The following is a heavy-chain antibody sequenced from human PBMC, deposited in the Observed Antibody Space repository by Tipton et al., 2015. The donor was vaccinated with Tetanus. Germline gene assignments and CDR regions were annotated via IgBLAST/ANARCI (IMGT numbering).Heavy chain of an antibody. Sequence: LSLTCAVSGGSISGRNWWSWVRQSPGMGLEWIGEIYHSGTTNYNPSLKSRVAVSVDQSRNQFSLRLRSVTAADTAVYYCASLGYCTGGDCYSTAWGQGILVTVSS. CDR1: GGSISGRNW. CDR2: IYHSGTT. V-gene: IGHV4-4*02. J-gene: IGHJ5*02. D-gene: IGHD2-15*01. CDR3: ASLGYCTGGDCYSTA.